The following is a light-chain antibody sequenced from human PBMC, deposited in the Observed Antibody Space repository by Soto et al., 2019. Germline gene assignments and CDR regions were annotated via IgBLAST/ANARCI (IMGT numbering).Light chain of an antibody. J-gene: IGKJ1*01. Sequence: EIVMTQSPATLAGSPGETVTLSCRASQSLSDNLAWYQQKPGQAPRLLIFRASTRATGVPARFSGRGSGTESTLTISGLQSEDFAVYYCQQYSKWPTWTFGPGTKVEIK. CDR3: QQYSKWPTWT. CDR2: RAS. V-gene: IGKV3-15*01. CDR1: QSLSDN.